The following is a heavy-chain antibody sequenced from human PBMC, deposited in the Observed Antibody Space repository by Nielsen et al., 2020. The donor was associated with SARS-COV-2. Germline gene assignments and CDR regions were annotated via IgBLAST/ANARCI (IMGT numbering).Heavy chain of an antibody. J-gene: IGHJ4*02. CDR2: INSDSGNT. Sequence: ASVKVSCKASGYTFTAYAIHWVRQDPGQRLEWMGWINSDSGNTKYSQKFQGRVTMTRDTFANTAYMELSSLSSEDTAVYYCARITPSSGWDYWGQGTLVTVSS. D-gene: IGHD6-19*01. CDR1: GYTFTAYA. V-gene: IGHV1-3*04. CDR3: ARITPSSGWDY.